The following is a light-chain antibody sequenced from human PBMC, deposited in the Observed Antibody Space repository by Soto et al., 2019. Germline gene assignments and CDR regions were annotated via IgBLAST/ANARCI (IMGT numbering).Light chain of an antibody. V-gene: IGKV3-20*01. CDR1: QSVSSSY. J-gene: IGKJ1*01. CDR2: GAS. CDR3: RLRRT. Sequence: EMGLTQSPGTLSLSPGERATLSCRASQSVSSSYLASYQQQPGQAPRILIYGASSSLTGIPDRFSGSGSGTDFTPTISTLEQEDVAAYYCRLRRTFGQGTKVDIK.